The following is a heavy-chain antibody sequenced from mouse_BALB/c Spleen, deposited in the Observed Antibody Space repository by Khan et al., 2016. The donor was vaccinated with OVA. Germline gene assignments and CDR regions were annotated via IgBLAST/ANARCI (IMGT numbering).Heavy chain of an antibody. CDR3: ARDYWVTY. Sequence: EVELVESGGGLVKPGGSLKLSCAASGFTFSNYAMSWVRQTPEKRLEWVASISSGGSTYYPDSVKGRFTISRDNARNILYLQMSSLRSEDTAMYYWARDYWVTYWGQGTLVTVSA. CDR1: GFTFSNYA. V-gene: IGHV5-6-5*01. CDR2: ISSGGST. J-gene: IGHJ3*01.